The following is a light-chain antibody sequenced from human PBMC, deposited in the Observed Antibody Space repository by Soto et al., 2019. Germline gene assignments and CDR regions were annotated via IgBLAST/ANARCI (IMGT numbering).Light chain of an antibody. CDR1: QSIRSW. CDR2: DAS. J-gene: IGKJ3*01. CDR3: QQYNSYSS. Sequence: DIQMTQFPSTLSASVGDRVTITCRASQSIRSWLAWYQQKPGKAPKVLIYDASNLESGVPSRFSGSGSGTEFTLTISSLQPDDFATYYCQQYNSYSSFGPGTKVDI. V-gene: IGKV1-5*01.